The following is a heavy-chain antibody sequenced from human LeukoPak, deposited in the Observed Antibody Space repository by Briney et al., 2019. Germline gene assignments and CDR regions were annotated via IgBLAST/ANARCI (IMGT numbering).Heavy chain of an antibody. CDR3: ARGGAARLHFQN. D-gene: IGHD6-6*01. Sequence: PSETLSLTCTVSGGSISSYYWSWIRQPPGKGLEWIGYIYHSGSTNYNPSLQSRVTISVDTSKNQFSLNLNSVTAADTAVYYCARGGAARLHFQNWGQGTLVTVSS. J-gene: IGHJ1*01. CDR1: GGSISSYY. CDR2: IYHSGST. V-gene: IGHV4-59*01.